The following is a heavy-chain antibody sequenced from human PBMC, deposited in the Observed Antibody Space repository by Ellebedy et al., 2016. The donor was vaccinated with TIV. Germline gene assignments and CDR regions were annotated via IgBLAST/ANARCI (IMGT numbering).Heavy chain of an antibody. CDR3: AKLGGNYTWYAEY. D-gene: IGHD1-7*01. V-gene: IGHV3-23*01. Sequence: GESLKISCAASGFTFSCCAMSWVRQAPGKGLEWVAVISNSGDTTYADSVKGRFTISRDNSKNTLYLQMNSLRAEDTAVYNCAKLGGNYTWYAEYWGQGTLVTVSS. J-gene: IGHJ4*02. CDR2: ISNSGDTT. CDR1: GFTFSCCA.